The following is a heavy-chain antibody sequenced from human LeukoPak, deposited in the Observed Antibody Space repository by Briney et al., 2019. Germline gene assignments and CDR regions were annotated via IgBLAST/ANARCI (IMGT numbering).Heavy chain of an antibody. CDR3: ARGLSITIFGVAPALDY. V-gene: IGHV1-2*02. Sequence: ASVKVSCKASGGTFSSYAISWVRQAPGQGLEWMGWINPNSGGTNYAQKFQGRVTMTRDTSISTAYMELSRLRSDDTAVYYCARGLSITIFGVAPALDYWGQGTLVTVSS. CDR1: GGTFSSYA. CDR2: INPNSGGT. J-gene: IGHJ4*02. D-gene: IGHD3-3*01.